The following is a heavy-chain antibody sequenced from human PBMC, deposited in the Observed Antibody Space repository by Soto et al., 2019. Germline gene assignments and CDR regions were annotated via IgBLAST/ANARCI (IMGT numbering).Heavy chain of an antibody. Sequence: GASVKVSCKASGYTFTSYAMHWVRQAPGQRLEWMGWINGGDGNTKYSQKFQGRVTITRDTSASTAYMELSSLRSEDTAVYYCALDYGDYLNAFDIWGQGTMVTVSS. J-gene: IGHJ3*02. CDR3: ALDYGDYLNAFDI. V-gene: IGHV1-3*01. CDR1: GYTFTSYA. CDR2: INGGDGNT. D-gene: IGHD4-17*01.